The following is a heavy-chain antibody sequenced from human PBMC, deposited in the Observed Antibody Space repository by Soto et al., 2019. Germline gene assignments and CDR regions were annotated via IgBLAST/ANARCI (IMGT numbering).Heavy chain of an antibody. D-gene: IGHD5-12*01. CDR3: VRGGYVHAFDY. CDR1: GGSISYYY. V-gene: IGHV4-59*01. CDR2: IYYSGNT. Sequence: PSETLSLTCTVSGGSISYYYWGWIRQPPGKGLEWIGSIYYSGNTHYNPSLKSRVTISVDTSMNQFSLNLDSVTAVDSAVYYCVRGGYVHAFDYWRHGALVTVSS. J-gene: IGHJ4*01.